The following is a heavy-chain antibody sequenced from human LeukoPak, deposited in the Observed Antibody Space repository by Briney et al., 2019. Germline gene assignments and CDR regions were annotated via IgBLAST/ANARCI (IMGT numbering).Heavy chain of an antibody. Sequence: ASVKVSCKASGCTFTSYGISWVRQAPGQGLEWMGWISAYNGNTNYAQKLQGRVTMTTDTSTSTAYMELRSLRSDDTAVYYCARGLAYYYDSSGYLDYWGQGTLVSVSS. CDR2: ISAYNGNT. V-gene: IGHV1-18*01. CDR1: GCTFTSYG. D-gene: IGHD3-22*01. CDR3: ARGLAYYYDSSGYLDY. J-gene: IGHJ4*02.